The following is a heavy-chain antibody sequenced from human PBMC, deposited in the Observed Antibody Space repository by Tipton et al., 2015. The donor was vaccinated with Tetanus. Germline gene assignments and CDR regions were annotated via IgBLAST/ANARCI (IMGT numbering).Heavy chain of an antibody. CDR2: INYDGST. CDR3: ARGDYYGSGTYDV. V-gene: IGHV4-34*01. Sequence: GLVKPSQTLSLNCDVYGGSFSDYYWTWIRQPPGKGLEWIGEINYDGSTNYSPSLKSRVTLSLDTTKKQVSLKLSSVTAADTAVYYCARGDYYGSGTYDVWGQGTTVTVPS. CDR1: GGSFSDYY. D-gene: IGHD3-10*01. J-gene: IGHJ6*02.